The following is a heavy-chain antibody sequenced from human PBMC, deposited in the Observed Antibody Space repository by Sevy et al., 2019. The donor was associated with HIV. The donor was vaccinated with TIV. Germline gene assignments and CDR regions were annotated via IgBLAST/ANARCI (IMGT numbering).Heavy chain of an antibody. Sequence: SETLSLTCSVSGGSISGSDYYWGWVRQPPGKGLEWIGSIYYSGSTYYNPSLKSRVTISVDTSKNHFSLKLSSVTAADMAVYYCARRRVEDYYGSGTPPLVNGAFDIWGQGTMVTVSS. V-gene: IGHV4-39*02. CDR1: GGSISGSDYY. D-gene: IGHD3-10*01. CDR3: ARRRVEDYYGSGTPPLVNGAFDI. J-gene: IGHJ3*02. CDR2: IYYSGST.